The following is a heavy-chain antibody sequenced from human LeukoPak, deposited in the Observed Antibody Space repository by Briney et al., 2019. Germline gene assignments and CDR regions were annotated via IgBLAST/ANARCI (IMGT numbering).Heavy chain of an antibody. Sequence: GGSLRLSCAASGFTFSSYGMHWVRQAPGKGLEWVAVISYDGSNKYYADSVKGRFTISRDNSKNTLYLQMNSLRAEDTAVYYCAKERYYDSSGYYSKSYIDYWGQGTLVTVFS. CDR3: AKERYYDSSGYYSKSYIDY. CDR2: ISYDGSNK. V-gene: IGHV3-30*18. J-gene: IGHJ4*02. CDR1: GFTFSSYG. D-gene: IGHD3-22*01.